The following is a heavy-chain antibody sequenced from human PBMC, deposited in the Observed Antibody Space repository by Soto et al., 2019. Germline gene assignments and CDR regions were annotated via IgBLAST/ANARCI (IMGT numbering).Heavy chain of an antibody. CDR3: ARGDCSSTSCYIYEYNWFDP. CDR2: IYYSGST. CDR1: GGSISSGGYY. J-gene: IGHJ5*02. Sequence: QVQLQESGPGLVKPSQTLSLTCTVSGGSISSGGYYWSWIRQHPGKGLAWIGYIYYSGSTYYNPSLKSRVTISVDTSQNQFSLKLSSVTAADTAVYYCARGDCSSTSCYIYEYNWFDPWGQGTLVTVSS. V-gene: IGHV4-31*03. D-gene: IGHD2-2*02.